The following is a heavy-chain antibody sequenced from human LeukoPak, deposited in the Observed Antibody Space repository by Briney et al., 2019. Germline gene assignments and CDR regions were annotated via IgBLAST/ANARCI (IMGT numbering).Heavy chain of an antibody. CDR2: ISSKGGTT. J-gene: IGHJ3*02. D-gene: IGHD6-19*01. V-gene: IGHV3-64D*06. CDR3: VRHSVTQSTSGWYGALDI. Sequence: GGSLRLSCLAYGFDFSGYVMEWVRQAPGRGLKSVSVISSKGGTTDYTESVKGRFNVSRDNSQNTLFLEMSSLRAEDTAAYYCVRHSVTQSTSGWYGALDIWGQGTMVVVSS. CDR1: GFDFSGYV.